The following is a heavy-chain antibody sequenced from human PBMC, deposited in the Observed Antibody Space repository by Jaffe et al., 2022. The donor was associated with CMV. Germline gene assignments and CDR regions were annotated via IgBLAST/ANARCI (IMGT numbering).Heavy chain of an antibody. CDR3: ARRLIRYCSGFSCYSALFFGFDF. J-gene: IGHJ4*02. Sequence: QLQLQESGPGLVKPSETLSLTCTVSGGSISDSFYYWAWIRQPPGKGLEWIGSIYYSGSTDYNPSLRSRVTMSIDTSKNQFFLRLSSVTAADTAVYYCARRLIRYCSGFSCYSALFFGFDFWGRGTLVTVPS. V-gene: IGHV4-39*01. D-gene: IGHD2-15*01. CDR2: IYYSGST. CDR1: GGSISDSFYY.